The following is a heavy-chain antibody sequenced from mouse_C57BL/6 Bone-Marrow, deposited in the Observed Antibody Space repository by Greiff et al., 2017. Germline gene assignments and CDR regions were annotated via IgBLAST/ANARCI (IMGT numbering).Heavy chain of an antibody. Sequence: QVQLQQSGAELVRPGASVTLSCKASGYTFTDYEMHWVKQTPVHGLEWIGAIDPETGGTAYNQKFKGKAILTADKSSSTAYMELRSLTSEDSAVYYCTPWLLRSHYWGQGTTLTGSA. J-gene: IGHJ2*01. CDR1: GYTFTDYE. V-gene: IGHV1-15*01. D-gene: IGHD2-3*01. CDR2: IDPETGGT. CDR3: TPWLLRSHY.